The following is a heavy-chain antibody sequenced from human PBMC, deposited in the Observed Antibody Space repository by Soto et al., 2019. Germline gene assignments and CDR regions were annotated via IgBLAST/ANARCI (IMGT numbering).Heavy chain of an antibody. CDR2: INAYTGNT. V-gene: IGHV1-18*01. CDR3: ARFYGSGSLPYDY. J-gene: IGHJ4*02. D-gene: IGHD3-10*01. Sequence: QVQVVQSGAEVKEPGASVEVACKASGYTFTTYGISWVRQAPGQGLEWIGWINAYTGNTNYAQKVQGRVTMTTDTSTSTAYMELRSLRSDDTAGYYCARFYGSGSLPYDYWGQGTLVTVSS. CDR1: GYTFTTYG.